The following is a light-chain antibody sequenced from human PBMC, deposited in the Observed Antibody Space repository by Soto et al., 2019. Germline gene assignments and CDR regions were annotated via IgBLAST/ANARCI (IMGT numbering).Light chain of an antibody. CDR1: SSDVGSYNL. V-gene: IGLV2-23*01. CDR3: CSYASSSTYV. CDR2: EAT. J-gene: IGLJ1*01. Sequence: QSALTQPASVSGSRGQSITISCTGTSSDVGSYNLVSWYQQHPGKAPKLMIYEATKRPSGVSDRFSGSRSGNTASLTISGLQAEDEADYYCCSYASSSTYVFGTGTKLTVL.